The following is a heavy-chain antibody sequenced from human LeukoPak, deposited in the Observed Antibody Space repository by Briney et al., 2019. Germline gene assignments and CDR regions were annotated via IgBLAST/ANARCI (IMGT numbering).Heavy chain of an antibody. D-gene: IGHD6-13*01. CDR3: SRGGWPTAGTPRLDV. J-gene: IGHJ6*02. CDR2: IYYDGNNK. V-gene: IGHV3-33*01. CDR1: GFTFSDHG. Sequence: GGSLRLSCEASGFTFSDHGIHWVRHTPGKGLEWLAIIYYDGNNKYYADSAKGRFPISRDNPKNTAYLQMNSLRVDDTAVYYCSRGGWPTAGTPRLDVWGQGTTVVVSS.